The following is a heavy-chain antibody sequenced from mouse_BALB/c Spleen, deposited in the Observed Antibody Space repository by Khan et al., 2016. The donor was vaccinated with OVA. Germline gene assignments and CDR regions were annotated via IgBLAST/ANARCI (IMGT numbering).Heavy chain of an antibody. CDR2: ISSGGGGT. CDR3: AGGYYYFDY. V-gene: IGHV5-12-1*01. J-gene: IGHJ2*01. D-gene: IGHD2-3*01. CDR1: AFDFSYYD. Sequence: EVELVESGGGLVRPGGSLKLSCAASAFDFSYYDMSWVRQTPERRLEWVAYISSGGGGTSYPDTVKGRFTISRDNAKTTLYLQMSSLKSEDTAIYYCAGGYYYFDYWGQGTTLTVSS.